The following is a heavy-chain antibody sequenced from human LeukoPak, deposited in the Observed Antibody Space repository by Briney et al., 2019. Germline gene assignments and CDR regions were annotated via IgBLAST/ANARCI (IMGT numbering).Heavy chain of an antibody. CDR3: VRGVGSSTSCYVRAFDI. J-gene: IGHJ3*02. CDR2: IKCDGSEK. V-gene: IGHV3-52*01. D-gene: IGHD2-2*01. CDR1: GFTFSNSW. Sequence: PGGSLRLSCAAFGFTFSNSWMHWVCQAPEKGLEWVADIKCDGSEKCYVDSVKGRLTISRDNAKNSLYLQVNSLRAEDMTVYYCVRGVGSSTSCYVRAFDIWGQGTMVTVSS.